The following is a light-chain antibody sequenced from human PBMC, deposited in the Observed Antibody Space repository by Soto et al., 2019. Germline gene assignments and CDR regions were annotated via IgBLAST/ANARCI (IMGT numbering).Light chain of an antibody. CDR1: SSNVESNS. CDR2: SNN. Sequence: QSVLTQPPSASGAPGQRVVISCSGGSSNVESNSVNWYQHLPGSAPKLLIFSNNQRPSGVPDRLSGSKSGTSASLAIAGLQSDDEADYYCAAWDDSLSAYVFGSGTKLTAL. CDR3: AAWDDSLSAYV. V-gene: IGLV1-44*01. J-gene: IGLJ1*01.